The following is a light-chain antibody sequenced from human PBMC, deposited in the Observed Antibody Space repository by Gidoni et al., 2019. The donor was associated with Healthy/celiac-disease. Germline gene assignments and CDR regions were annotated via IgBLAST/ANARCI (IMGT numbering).Light chain of an antibody. CDR1: QSVSSN. J-gene: IGKJ4*01. CDR3: QQYNNWLGT. V-gene: IGKV3-15*01. Sequence: IAMSQSPATLSVSPGERATISCRASQSVSSNLAWYQQKPGQAPRLLIYGASTRATGIPARFSGSGSGTEFTLTISSLQSEDFAVYYCQQYNNWLGTFXGXTKVEIK. CDR2: GAS.